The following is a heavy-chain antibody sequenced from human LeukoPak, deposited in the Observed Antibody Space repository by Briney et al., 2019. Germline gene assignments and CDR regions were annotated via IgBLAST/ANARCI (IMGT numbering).Heavy chain of an antibody. CDR2: IYPGDSDT. CDR3: ARRKKGEILIDY. D-gene: IGHD3-10*01. Sequence: GEPLKISCKGPGYSFTSYWIGWVRQIPGKGLEWMGIIYPGDSDTRYSPSFHGQATISADKSISTAYLRWSSLKASDTAMYYCARRKKGEILIDYWGQGTLVTVSS. V-gene: IGHV5-51*01. CDR1: GYSFTSYW. J-gene: IGHJ4*02.